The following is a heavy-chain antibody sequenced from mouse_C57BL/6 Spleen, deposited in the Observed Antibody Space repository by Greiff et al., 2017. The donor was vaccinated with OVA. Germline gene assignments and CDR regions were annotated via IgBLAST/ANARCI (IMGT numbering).Heavy chain of an antibody. Sequence: VQLQQPGAELVKPGASVKLSCTASGYNFTSYCMHWVKQRPGQGLEWIGRIDPEDGETNYAPKFKGKATLTADKSSNTAYLQLSSLTSEDTAVYYCAQLEAWYFDVWGTGTTVTVSS. D-gene: IGHD4-1*02. CDR1: GYNFTSYC. CDR2: IDPEDGET. CDR3: AQLEAWYFDV. V-gene: IGHV14-2*01. J-gene: IGHJ1*03.